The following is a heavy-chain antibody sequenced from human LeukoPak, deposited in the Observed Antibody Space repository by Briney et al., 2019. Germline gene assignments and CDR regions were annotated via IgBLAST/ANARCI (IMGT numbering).Heavy chain of an antibody. CDR3: ARVGQWHLGRYYMDV. V-gene: IGHV4-38-2*02. D-gene: IGHD6-19*01. J-gene: IGHJ6*03. CDR2: IHHSGTT. Sequence: PSETLSLTCTVSGYSITNDYYWGWIRQPPGKGLEWIGSIHHSGTTYYNPSLKSRVSISGDTSKNQISMKLSSVTAADTAVYYCARVGQWHLGRYYMDVWGKGTTVTVSS. CDR1: GYSITNDYY.